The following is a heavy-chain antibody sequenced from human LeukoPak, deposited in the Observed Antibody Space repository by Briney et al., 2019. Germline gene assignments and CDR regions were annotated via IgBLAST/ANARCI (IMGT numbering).Heavy chain of an antibody. CDR1: GFTFSSYA. CDR2: ISYDGGNK. CDR3: ARGAIFGVVIIYYGMDV. D-gene: IGHD3-3*01. V-gene: IGHV3-30-3*01. J-gene: IGHJ6*02. Sequence: PGGSLRLSCAASGFTFSSYAMNWVRQAPGKGLEWVAVISYDGGNKYYADSVKGRFTISRDNSKNTLYLQMNSLRAEDTAVYYCARGAIFGVVIIYYGMDVWGQGTTVTVSS.